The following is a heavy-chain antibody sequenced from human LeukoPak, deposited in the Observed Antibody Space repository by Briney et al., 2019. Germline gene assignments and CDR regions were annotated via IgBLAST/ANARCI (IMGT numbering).Heavy chain of an antibody. CDR1: GFSVSSNY. CDR3: AKEAPANWGLLDP. CDR2: LYTGGTT. V-gene: IGHV3-53*01. D-gene: IGHD7-27*01. J-gene: IGHJ5*02. Sequence: GGSLRLSCVASGFSVSSNYMSWVRQAPGKGLEWVSLLYTGGTTYYADSVEGRFTISRDDSKNTIYLQMNSLRAEDTAVYYCAKEAPANWGLLDPWGQGTLVTVSS.